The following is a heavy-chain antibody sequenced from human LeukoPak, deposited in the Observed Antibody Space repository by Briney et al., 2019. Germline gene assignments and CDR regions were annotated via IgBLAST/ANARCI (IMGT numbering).Heavy chain of an antibody. CDR3: ARDSPGVPGDY. CDR2: IYYSGST. D-gene: IGHD3-10*01. J-gene: IGHJ4*02. Sequence: PSETLSLTCTVSGGSISSYYWSWIRQPPGKGLEWIGYIYYSGSTNYNPSLKSRVTISVDTSKNQFSLKLSSVTAADTAVYYCARDSPGVPGDYWGQGTLVTVSS. V-gene: IGHV4-59*01. CDR1: GGSISSYY.